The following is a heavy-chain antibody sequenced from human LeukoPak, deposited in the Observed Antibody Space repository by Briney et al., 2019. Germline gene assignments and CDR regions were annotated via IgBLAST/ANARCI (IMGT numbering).Heavy chain of an antibody. CDR2: INNRGST. J-gene: IGHJ2*01. Sequence: SETLSLTCAVHGGSFSGYYWSWIRQPPGKGLESIGEINNRGSTNYNPYLKSRVTISVDTSKNQSSLKLSSVTAADTALYYCARGPYDWYFDLWGRGTLVTVSS. D-gene: IGHD2-21*01. CDR1: GGSFSGYY. CDR3: ARGPYDWYFDL. V-gene: IGHV4-34*01.